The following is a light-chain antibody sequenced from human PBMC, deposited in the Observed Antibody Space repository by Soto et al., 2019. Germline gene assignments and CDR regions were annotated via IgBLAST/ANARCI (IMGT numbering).Light chain of an antibody. J-gene: IGKJ1*01. CDR2: QIS. CDR3: VQFSHFPRT. CDR1: QSLVYSDGNTY. Sequence: DIVMTQTPLSSPVTLGQPASISCRSSQSLVYSDGNTYLSWLQQRPGQPPRLLIYQISNRFSGVPDRFSGSGGGTDFPLKISRVEAEDVGVYYCVQFSHFPRTFGQGTKVEIK. V-gene: IGKV2-24*01.